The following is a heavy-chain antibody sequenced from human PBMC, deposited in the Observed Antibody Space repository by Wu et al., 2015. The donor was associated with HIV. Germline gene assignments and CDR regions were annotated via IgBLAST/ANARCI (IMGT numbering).Heavy chain of an antibody. J-gene: IGHJ4*02. V-gene: IGHV1-2*02. CDR2: INPNRGGT. CDR1: GYTFTDYY. D-gene: IGHD3-22*01. Sequence: QVHLVQFGGEVKKPGASVMVSCKASGYTFTDYYMYWVRQAPGQGLEWMGWINPNRGGTKYAQKFQGRVTMTRDTAVSTAYMELNSLRSDDTAVYYCARLQSLSGFYSNADYWGQGTLVTVSS. CDR3: ARLQSLSGFYSNADY.